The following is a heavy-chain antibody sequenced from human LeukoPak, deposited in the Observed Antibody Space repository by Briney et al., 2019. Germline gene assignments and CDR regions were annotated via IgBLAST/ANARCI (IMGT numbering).Heavy chain of an antibody. V-gene: IGHV1-69*13. CDR1: GGTFSSYA. J-gene: IGHJ3*02. CDR3: ARDKAGAARPSAFDI. CDR2: IIPIFGTA. Sequence: GASVKVSCKASGGTFSSYAISWVRQAPGQGLEWMGGIIPIFGTANYAQKFQGRVTITADESTSTAYMELSSLRSEDTAVYYCARDKAGAARPSAFDIWGQGTMVTVSS. D-gene: IGHD6-6*01.